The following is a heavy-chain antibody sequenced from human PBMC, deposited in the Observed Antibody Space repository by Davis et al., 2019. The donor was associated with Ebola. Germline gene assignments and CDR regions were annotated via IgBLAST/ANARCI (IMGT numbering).Heavy chain of an antibody. CDR2: IVPILGI. CDR1: GGHFSTYA. V-gene: IGHV1-69*10. CDR3: ARANWNYGRSYYYSYMDV. Sequence: SVKVSCKASGGHFSTYAISWVRQAPGQGLEWMGGIVPILGIQQKFQARVTITADKKTNTVYMELSSLRSEDTAVYYCARANWNYGRSYYYSYMDVWGKGTTVIVS. D-gene: IGHD1-7*01. J-gene: IGHJ6*03.